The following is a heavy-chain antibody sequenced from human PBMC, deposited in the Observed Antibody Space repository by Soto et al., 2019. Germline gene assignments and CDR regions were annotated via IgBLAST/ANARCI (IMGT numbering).Heavy chain of an antibody. V-gene: IGHV1-8*01. Sequence: QVQLVQSGAELKKPGASVKVSCKTSGYTFTTYDIHWVRQATGQGLEWMGWMNPNSGNTGYAQKFQDRITLTRDTSITTAYLELSSLTSDDTAVYFCLRYGVAATYWGQGTQVTVS. CDR2: MNPNSGNT. D-gene: IGHD2-8*01. CDR3: LRYGVAATY. CDR1: GYTFTTYD. J-gene: IGHJ4*02.